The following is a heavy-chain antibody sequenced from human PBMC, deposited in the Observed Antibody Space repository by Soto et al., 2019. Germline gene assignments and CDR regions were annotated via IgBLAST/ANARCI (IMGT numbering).Heavy chain of an antibody. CDR1: GFTFSSYW. D-gene: IGHD3-9*01. V-gene: IGHV3-74*01. J-gene: IGHJ6*02. Sequence: GGSLRLSCAASGFTFSSYWMHWVRQAPGKGLVWVSRINSDGSSTSYADSVKGRFTISRDNAKNTLYLQMNSLRAEDTAVYYCARASRLRYFDWLLYQPYGGDVWGQGTTVTVSS. CDR3: ARASRLRYFDWLLYQPYGGDV. CDR2: INSDGSST.